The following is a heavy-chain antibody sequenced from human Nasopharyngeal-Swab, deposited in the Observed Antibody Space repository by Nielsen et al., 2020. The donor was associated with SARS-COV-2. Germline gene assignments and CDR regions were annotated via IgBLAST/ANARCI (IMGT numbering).Heavy chain of an antibody. V-gene: IGHV3-9*01. CDR2: ISWNSGSI. CDR1: GVTFDDYA. J-gene: IGHJ5*02. D-gene: IGHD6-19*01. CDR3: AKGDTSSGWYSWFDP. Sequence: GGSLRLSCTASGVTFDDYAMHWVRQAPGKGLEWVSGISWNSGSIGYADSVKGRFTISRDNAKKSLYLQMNSLRAEDTALYYCAKGDTSSGWYSWFDPWGQGTLVTVSS.